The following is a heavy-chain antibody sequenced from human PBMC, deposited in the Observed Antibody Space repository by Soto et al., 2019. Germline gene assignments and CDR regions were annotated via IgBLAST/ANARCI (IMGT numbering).Heavy chain of an antibody. CDR1: GFTFDDYA. D-gene: IGHD3-10*01. CDR2: ISWNSGSI. J-gene: IGHJ3*02. Sequence: DVQLVESGGGLVQPGRSLRLSCAASGFTFDDYAMHWVRQAPGKGLEWVSGISWNSGSIGYADSVKGRFTISRDNAKNSLYLQMNSLRAEDTALYYCAKDKQELWFGELHAFDIWGQGTMVTVSS. V-gene: IGHV3-9*01. CDR3: AKDKQELWFGELHAFDI.